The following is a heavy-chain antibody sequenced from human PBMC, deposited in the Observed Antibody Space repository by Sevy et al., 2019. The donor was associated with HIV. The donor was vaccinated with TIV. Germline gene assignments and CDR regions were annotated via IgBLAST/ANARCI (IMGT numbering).Heavy chain of an antibody. Sequence: ASVKVSCKASGYTFTNYGITWVRQAPGQGLEWMGWISGYNGNTKYAQNLQGRVTMTTDTSTSTAYMELRSLRSDDTAVYYYARDESFSLIIVDLDYWGQGTLVTVSS. V-gene: IGHV1-18*01. D-gene: IGHD3-22*01. CDR3: ARDESFSLIIVDLDY. CDR2: ISGYNGNT. CDR1: GYTFTNYG. J-gene: IGHJ4*02.